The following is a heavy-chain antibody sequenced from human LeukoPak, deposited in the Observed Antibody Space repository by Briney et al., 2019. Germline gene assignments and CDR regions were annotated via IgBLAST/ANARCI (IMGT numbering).Heavy chain of an antibody. V-gene: IGHV3-21*04. CDR3: ARGLFRGAFDI. CDR1: GFTFSRYS. CDR2: ISTSSSYI. Sequence: GGSLRLSCAASGFTFSRYSMNWVRQAPGKGLEWVSSISTSSSYIYYADSVKGRFTISRDNSKNTLYLQMNSLRAEDTAVYYCARGLFRGAFDIWGQGTMVTVSS. J-gene: IGHJ3*02. D-gene: IGHD3-10*02.